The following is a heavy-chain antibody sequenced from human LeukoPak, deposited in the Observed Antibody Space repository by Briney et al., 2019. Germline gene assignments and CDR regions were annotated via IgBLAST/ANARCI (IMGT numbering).Heavy chain of an antibody. CDR1: GGSFSGYY. CDR2: INHSGST. CDR3: ARGEGEVVPAAHFDY. Sequence: SETLSLTCAVYGGSFSGYYWSWIRQPPGKGLEWIGEINHSGSTNYNPSLKSRVTISVDTSKNQSSLKLSSVTAADTAVYYCARGEGEVVPAAHFDYWGQGTLVTVSS. J-gene: IGHJ4*02. D-gene: IGHD2-2*01. V-gene: IGHV4-34*01.